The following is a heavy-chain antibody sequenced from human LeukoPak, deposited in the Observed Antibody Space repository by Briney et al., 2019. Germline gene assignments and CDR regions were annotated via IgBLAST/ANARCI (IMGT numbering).Heavy chain of an antibody. J-gene: IGHJ4*02. CDR2: ISGSGGST. V-gene: IGHV3-23*01. D-gene: IGHD3-22*01. Sequence: GGSLRLSCAASGFTFSSYGMSWVRQAPGKGLEWVSAISGSGGSTYYADSVKSRFTISRDNSKNTVYLQMDSLTTEDTALYYCTTLHYSDSGGPFYFGDQHDYWGQGTLVTVSS. CDR3: TTLHYSDSGGPFYFGDQHDY. CDR1: GFTFSSYG.